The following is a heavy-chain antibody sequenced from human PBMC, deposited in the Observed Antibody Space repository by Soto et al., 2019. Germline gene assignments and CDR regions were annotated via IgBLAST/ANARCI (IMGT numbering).Heavy chain of an antibody. V-gene: IGHV3-23*01. J-gene: IGHJ3*02. D-gene: IGHD4-17*01. Sequence: GGSLRLSCAASGFTFSSYAMSWVRQAPGKGLEWVSAISGSGGSTYYADSVKGRFTISRDNSKNTLYLQMNSLRAEDNDVYYCAKSPWYRGLRAFDIWGQGTMVTVSS. CDR2: ISGSGGST. CDR3: AKSPWYRGLRAFDI. CDR1: GFTFSSYA.